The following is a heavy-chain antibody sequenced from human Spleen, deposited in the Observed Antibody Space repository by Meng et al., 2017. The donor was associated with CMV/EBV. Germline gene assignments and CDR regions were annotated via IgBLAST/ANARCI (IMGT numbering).Heavy chain of an antibody. D-gene: IGHD3-3*01. CDR3: ARYDFWSGSDYFDY. Sequence: ASVKVSCKASGYTFTGYYMHWVRQAPGQGLEWMGWINPNSGGTNYAQKFQGRVTMTRDTSISTAYMELSRLRSDDTAVYYCARYDFWSGSDYFDYWGQGTLVTVSS. J-gene: IGHJ4*02. V-gene: IGHV1-2*02. CDR1: GYTFTGYY. CDR2: INPNSGGT.